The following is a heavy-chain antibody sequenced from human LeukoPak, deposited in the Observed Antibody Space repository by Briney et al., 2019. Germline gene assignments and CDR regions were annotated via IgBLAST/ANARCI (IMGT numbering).Heavy chain of an antibody. CDR1: GGSISSYY. Sequence: KSSETLSLTCTVSGGSISSYYWSWIRQPPGKGLEWIGYIYYSGSTNYNPSLKSRVTISVDTSKNQFSLKLSSVTAADTAVYYCARDHPVDGFDPWGQGTLVTSPQ. J-gene: IGHJ5*02. V-gene: IGHV4-59*01. CDR2: IYYSGST. CDR3: ARDHPVDGFDP. D-gene: IGHD5-12*01.